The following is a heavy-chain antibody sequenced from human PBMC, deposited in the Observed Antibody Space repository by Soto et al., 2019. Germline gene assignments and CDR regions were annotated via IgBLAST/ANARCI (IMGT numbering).Heavy chain of an antibody. CDR1: GFTFSSYA. V-gene: IGHV3-30-3*02. CDR3: SKYSVEVAGTAYYYDGRDV. J-gene: IGHJ6*04. Sequence: EGSLRLSCAASGFTFSSYAMHWVRQAPGKGLEWVAVISYDGSNKYYADSVKGRFTISRDNSKNTLYLQMNSLRAEDTAVYYCSKYSVEVAGTAYYYDGRDVWRKGTTVTVCS. CDR2: ISYDGSNK. D-gene: IGHD6-19*01.